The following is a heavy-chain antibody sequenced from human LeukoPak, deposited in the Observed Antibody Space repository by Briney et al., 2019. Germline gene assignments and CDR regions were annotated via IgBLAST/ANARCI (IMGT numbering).Heavy chain of an antibody. V-gene: IGHV3-23*01. CDR3: AKDRGTYCGGDCYSDI. CDR1: GFTFTTYA. CDR2: ISGTGGSA. D-gene: IGHD2-21*02. J-gene: IGHJ3*02. Sequence: QPGGSLRLPCAASGFTFTTYAMSWVRQAPGKGLEWVSTISGTGGSAYYADSVKGRFTISRDNSKNTLYLQMNSLRAEDTAVYYCAKDRGTYCGGDCYSDIWGQGTMVTVSS.